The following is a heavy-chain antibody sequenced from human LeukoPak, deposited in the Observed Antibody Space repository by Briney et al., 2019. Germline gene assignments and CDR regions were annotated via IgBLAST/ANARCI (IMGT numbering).Heavy chain of an antibody. CDR2: IYPGDSDT. J-gene: IGHJ4*02. D-gene: IGHD6-13*01. Sequence: ASVKVSCKASGYTFTSYWIGWVRQMPGKGLEWMGIIYPGDSDTRYSPSFQGQVTISADKSISTAYLQWSSLKASDTAMYYCARVGSSSLPERWGQGTLVTVSS. CDR3: ARVGSSSLPER. CDR1: GYTFTSYW. V-gene: IGHV5-51*01.